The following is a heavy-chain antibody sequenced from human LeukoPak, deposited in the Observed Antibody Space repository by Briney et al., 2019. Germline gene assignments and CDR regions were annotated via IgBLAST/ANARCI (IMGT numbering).Heavy chain of an antibody. CDR1: GGSFSGYY. D-gene: IGHD3-22*01. Sequence: PSETLSLTCAVYGGSFSGYYWSWIRQPPGKGLEWIGEINHSGSTNYNPSLKSRVTMSVDTSKNQFSLKLSSVTAADTAVYYCARDRPCYYDSSGLNIWGQRTMVTVSS. J-gene: IGHJ3*02. V-gene: IGHV4-34*01. CDR2: INHSGST. CDR3: ARDRPCYYDSSGLNI.